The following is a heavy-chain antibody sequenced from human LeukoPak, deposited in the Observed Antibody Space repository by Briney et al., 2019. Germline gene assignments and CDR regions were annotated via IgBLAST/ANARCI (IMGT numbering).Heavy chain of an antibody. D-gene: IGHD6-6*01. CDR3: ASPSSISSDAFDI. CDR2: IYYSGST. Sequence: KASETLSLTCTGSGGFISSFYWRWIRPPQGKGLEWIGYIYYSGSTNYNPSLKRRVTISVDTSKNQFSLKLNSVTAADTAVYYCASPSSISSDAFDIWGQGTMVSVSS. CDR1: GGFISSFY. J-gene: IGHJ3*02. V-gene: IGHV4-59*08.